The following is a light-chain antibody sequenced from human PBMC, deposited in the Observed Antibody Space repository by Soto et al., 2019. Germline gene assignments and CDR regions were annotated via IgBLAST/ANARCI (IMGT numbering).Light chain of an antibody. J-gene: IGKJ5*01. CDR3: QQYGSSPPIT. V-gene: IGKV3-20*01. CDR1: QSISSSY. CDR2: GAS. Sequence: EIVVTQSPGTLSLSPGERATLSCSTSQSISSSYLSWYQQQPGQGPGLLIYGASRSATGIPDRLSGSGSGTDFTLTISRLEPEDFAVYYCQQYGSSPPITFGQGTRLEI.